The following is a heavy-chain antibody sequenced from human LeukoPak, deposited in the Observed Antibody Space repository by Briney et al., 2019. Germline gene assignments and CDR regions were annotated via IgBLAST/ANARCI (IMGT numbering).Heavy chain of an antibody. V-gene: IGHV3-23*01. J-gene: IGHJ4*02. CDR3: ASPRTVSNFDY. D-gene: IGHD4-11*01. Sequence: GSLRLSCVASAFTFSHEKNWLRQAPGKGVEWISSISGSGDNTYYADSVEGRFTISRDNSKNTLYLQMNSLRAEDTAVYHCASPRTVSNFDYWGQGTLVTVSS. CDR2: ISGSGDNT. CDR1: AFTFSHE.